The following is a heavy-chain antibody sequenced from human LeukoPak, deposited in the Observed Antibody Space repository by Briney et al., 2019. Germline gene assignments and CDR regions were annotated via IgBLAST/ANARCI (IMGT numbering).Heavy chain of an antibody. CDR3: TRDVSGPGY. Sequence: GGSLRLSCVASGFTFVSHWMTWVRQAPGKGLEWVSRINSDGSSTSYADSVKGRFTISRGNAKNTLYLQMNSLRAEDTAVYYCTRDVSGPGYWGQGTLVTVSS. V-gene: IGHV3-74*01. CDR2: INSDGSST. D-gene: IGHD5/OR15-5a*01. J-gene: IGHJ4*02. CDR1: GFTFVSHW.